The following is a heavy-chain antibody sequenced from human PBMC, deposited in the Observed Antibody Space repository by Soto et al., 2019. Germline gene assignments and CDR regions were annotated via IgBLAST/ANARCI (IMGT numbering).Heavy chain of an antibody. Sequence: SETLSLTCTVSGGSISSSSYYWGWIRQPPGKGLEWIGSIYYSGSTYYNPSLKSRVTISVDTSKNQFSLKLSSVTAADTAVYYCARTGYSSSWHERYLFDPWGQGTLVTVSS. CDR1: GGSISSSSYY. CDR2: IYYSGST. J-gene: IGHJ5*02. CDR3: ARTGYSSSWHERYLFDP. D-gene: IGHD6-13*01. V-gene: IGHV4-39*01.